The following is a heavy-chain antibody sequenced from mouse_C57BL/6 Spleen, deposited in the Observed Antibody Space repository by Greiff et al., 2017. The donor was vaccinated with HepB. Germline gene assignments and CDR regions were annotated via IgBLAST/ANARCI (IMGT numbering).Heavy chain of an antibody. CDR2: IDPSDSYT. D-gene: IGHD2-4*01. CDR1: GYTFTSYW. Sequence: QVQLQQSGAELVMPGASVKLSCKASGYTFTSYWMHWVKQRPGQGLEWIGEIDPSDSYTNYNQKFKGKSTLTVDKSSSTAYMQLSSLTSEDSAVYYCARGDYDLSWFAYWGQGTLVTVSA. J-gene: IGHJ3*01. CDR3: ARGDYDLSWFAY. V-gene: IGHV1-69*01.